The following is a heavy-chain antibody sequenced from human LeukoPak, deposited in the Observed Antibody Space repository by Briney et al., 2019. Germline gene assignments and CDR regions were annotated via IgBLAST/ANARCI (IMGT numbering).Heavy chain of an antibody. CDR2: IRQCGSEI. CDR3: ARVSKQQLAEGAFDI. Sequence: GGSLSLPCAASGFPFRSYWMSGVRQAPGKGLEGVANIRQCGSEIFYVVPVKGRFPISREYAKHSVYLQVNSLRAGDTAVLYCARVSKQQLAEGAFDIWGQGTMVTVPS. CDR1: GFPFRSYW. V-gene: IGHV3-7*01. D-gene: IGHD6-13*01. J-gene: IGHJ3*02.